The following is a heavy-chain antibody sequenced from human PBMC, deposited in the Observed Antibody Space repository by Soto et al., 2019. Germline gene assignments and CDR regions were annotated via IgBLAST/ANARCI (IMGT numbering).Heavy chain of an antibody. V-gene: IGHV1-69*06. CDR3: ARVRDDILTGYSKYYFDY. D-gene: IGHD3-9*01. Sequence: SVKVSCKASGGTFSSYAISWVRQAPGQGLEWMGGIIPIFGTANYAQKFQGRVTITADKSTSTAYMELSSLRSEDTAVYYCARVRDDILTGYSKYYFDYWGQGTMVTVYS. CDR2: IIPIFGTA. J-gene: IGHJ4*02. CDR1: GGTFSSYA.